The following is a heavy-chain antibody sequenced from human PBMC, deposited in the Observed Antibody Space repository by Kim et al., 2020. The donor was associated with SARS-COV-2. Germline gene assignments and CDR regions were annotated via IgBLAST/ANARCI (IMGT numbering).Heavy chain of an antibody. CDR3: ARGRDGYNYPLFDY. J-gene: IGHJ4*02. D-gene: IGHD5-12*01. V-gene: IGHV3-64*01. Sequence: ANSVKGRFTISRDNSKNTLYLQMGSLRAEDMAVYYCARGRDGYNYPLFDYWGQGTLVTVSS.